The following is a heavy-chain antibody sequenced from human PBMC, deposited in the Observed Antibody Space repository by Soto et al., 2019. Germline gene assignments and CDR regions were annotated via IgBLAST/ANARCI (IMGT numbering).Heavy chain of an antibody. D-gene: IGHD3-3*01. V-gene: IGHV3-15*07. CDR3: TNEYYDFCSGYYSWFDY. Sequence: EVQLVESGGGLVKPGGSLRLSCAASGFTFSNAWMNWVRQAPGKGLEWVGRIKSKTDGGTTDYAAPVKGRFTISRDDSKNTLYLQMNSLKTEDTAVYYCTNEYYDFCSGYYSWFDYWGQGTLVTVSS. CDR2: IKSKTDGGTT. J-gene: IGHJ5*01. CDR1: GFTFSNAW.